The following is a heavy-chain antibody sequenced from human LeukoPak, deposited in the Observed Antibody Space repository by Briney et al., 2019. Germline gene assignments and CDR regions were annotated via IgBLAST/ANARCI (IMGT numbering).Heavy chain of an antibody. CDR1: GGSFSGYY. D-gene: IGHD1-26*01. CDR2: INHRGST. Sequence: SETLSLTCAVYGGSFSGYYWSWIRQPPGKGLEWIGEINHRGSTNYNPSLKSRVTISVDTSKNQFSLKLSSVTAADTAVYYCARGVVGAEHYYYYYMDVWGKGTTVTVSS. CDR3: ARGVVGAEHYYYYYMDV. V-gene: IGHV4-34*01. J-gene: IGHJ6*03.